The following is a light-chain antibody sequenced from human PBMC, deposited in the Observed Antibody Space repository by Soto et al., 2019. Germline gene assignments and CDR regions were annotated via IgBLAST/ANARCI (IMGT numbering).Light chain of an antibody. J-gene: IGKJ1*01. CDR3: QQSFSMRT. V-gene: IGKV1-39*01. CDR2: AES. Sequence: IQMTQSPSALSASVGHRVTITLRGSQSIRNYLNWYQQTPGKAPXXLIYAESSLQSGVPSRFSGSGAGTDFTLTISSLQPEDLATYYCQQSFSMRTFGQGTKVDIK. CDR1: QSIRNY.